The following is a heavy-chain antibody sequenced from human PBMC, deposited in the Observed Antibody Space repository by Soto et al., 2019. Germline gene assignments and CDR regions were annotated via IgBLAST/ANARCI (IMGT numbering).Heavy chain of an antibody. CDR3: ARGIDYDSSGYYSAYFDY. CDR2: IWYDGSNK. CDR1: GFTFSSYG. Sequence: GGSLRLSCAASGFTFSSYGMHWFRQAPGKGLEWVAVIWYDGSNKYYADSVKGRFTISRDNSKNTLYLQMNSLRAEDTAVYYCARGIDYDSSGYYSAYFDYWGQGTLVTVSS. D-gene: IGHD3-22*01. J-gene: IGHJ4*02. V-gene: IGHV3-33*01.